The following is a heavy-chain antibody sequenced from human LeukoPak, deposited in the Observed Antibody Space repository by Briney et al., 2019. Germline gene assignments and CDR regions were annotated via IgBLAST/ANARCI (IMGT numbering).Heavy chain of an antibody. D-gene: IGHD2-2*01. V-gene: IGHV1-18*01. J-gene: IGHJ5*02. CDR2: ISAYNGNT. Sequence: ASVKVSCKASGYTFTSYGISWVRQPPGRGLEGMGWISAYNGNTIYAQKLQGRVSVTTDTSTRTAYMELRSLRSDDKAVYYCARTCGPLGYCSSTSYWFDPWGQGTLVTVSS. CDR3: ARTCGPLGYCSSTSYWFDP. CDR1: GYTFTSYG.